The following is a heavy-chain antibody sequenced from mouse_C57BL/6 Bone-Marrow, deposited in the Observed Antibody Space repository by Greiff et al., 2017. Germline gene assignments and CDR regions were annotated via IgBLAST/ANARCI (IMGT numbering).Heavy chain of an antibody. Sequence: VKLQESGAELVMPGASVKLSCKASGYTFTSYWMHWVKQRPGQGLEWIGEIDPSDSYTNYNQKFKGKSTLTVDKSSSTAYMQLSSLTSEDSAVYYCATPYYYGSSYWYFDVWGTGTTVTVSS. CDR2: IDPSDSYT. CDR1: GYTFTSYW. J-gene: IGHJ1*03. V-gene: IGHV1-69*01. D-gene: IGHD1-1*01. CDR3: ATPYYYGSSYWYFDV.